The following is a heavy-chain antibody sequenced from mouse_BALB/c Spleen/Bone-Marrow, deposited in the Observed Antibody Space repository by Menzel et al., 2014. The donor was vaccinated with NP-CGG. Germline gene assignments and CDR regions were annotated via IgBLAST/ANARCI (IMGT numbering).Heavy chain of an antibody. CDR1: GFSLTSYG. J-gene: IGHJ1*01. V-gene: IGHV2-9*02. CDR2: VGAGGST. D-gene: IGHD1-1*01. CDR3: ARDSYYYGSSLWYFDV. Sequence: VQLVESGPGLVAPSQSLSITCTVSGFSLTSYGVHWVRQPPGKGLEWLGIVGAGGSTNYNSALMSRLSTSKDNSKSQVFLKMNSLQTDDTAMYYCARDSYYYGSSLWYFDVWGAGTTVTVSS.